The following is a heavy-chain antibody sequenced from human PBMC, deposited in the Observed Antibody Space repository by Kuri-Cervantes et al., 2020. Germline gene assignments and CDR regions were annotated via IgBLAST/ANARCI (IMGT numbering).Heavy chain of an antibody. V-gene: IGHV3-23*01. Sequence: GGSLRLSCAASGFTFSSYAMSWVRQAPGKGLEWVSAISGSGGSTYYADSVKGRFTISRDNSKNTLYLQMNSLRAEDTAVYYCARRYGGTVGFDYWGQGTLVTVSS. CDR1: GFTFSSYA. J-gene: IGHJ4*02. D-gene: IGHD5-12*01. CDR2: ISGSGGST. CDR3: ARRYGGTVGFDY.